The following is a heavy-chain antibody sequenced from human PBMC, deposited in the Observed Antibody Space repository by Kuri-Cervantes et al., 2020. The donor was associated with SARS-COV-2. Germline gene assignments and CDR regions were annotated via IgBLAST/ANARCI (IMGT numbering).Heavy chain of an antibody. J-gene: IGHJ4*02. CDR3: AIGLKTIFGVVIANFDY. CDR1: GFTFSSYS. CDR2: ISSSSSYI. Sequence: GGSLRLSCAASGFTFSSYSMNWVRQAPGKGLEWVSSISSSSSYIYYADSVKGRFTISRDNAKNSLYLQMNSLRAEDTAVYYCAIGLKTIFGVVIANFDYWGQGTLVTVSS. D-gene: IGHD3-3*01. V-gene: IGHV3-21*01.